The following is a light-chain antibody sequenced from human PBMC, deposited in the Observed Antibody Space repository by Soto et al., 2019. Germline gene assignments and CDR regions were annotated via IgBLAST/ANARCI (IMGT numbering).Light chain of an antibody. CDR2: AAS. J-gene: IGKJ1*01. V-gene: IGKV1-8*01. CDR1: QGISSY. CDR3: QQYGSSGT. Sequence: AIRMTQSPSSLSASTGDRVTITCRASQGISSYLAWYQQKPGKAPKLLIYAASTLQSGVPSRFSGSGSGTDFTLTISRLEPEDFAVYYCQQYGSSGTFGQGTKVEIK.